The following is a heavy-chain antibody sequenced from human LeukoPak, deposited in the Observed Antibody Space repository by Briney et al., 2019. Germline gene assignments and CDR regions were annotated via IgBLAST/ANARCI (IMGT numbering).Heavy chain of an antibody. CDR2: INPGGSST. CDR1: GFTFSNYW. CDR3: ARSNQADDY. V-gene: IGHV3-74*01. D-gene: IGHD4-11*01. J-gene: IGHJ4*02. Sequence: GGSLRLSCAASGFTFSNYWLHWVRQVPGKGLVWVSRINPGGSSTAYADSVKGRFTISRDNAKNTLYLQMNSLRAEDTAVYYCARSNQADDYWGQGTLVTVSS.